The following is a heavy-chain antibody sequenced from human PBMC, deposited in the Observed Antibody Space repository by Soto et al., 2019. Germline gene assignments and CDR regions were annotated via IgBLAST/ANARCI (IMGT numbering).Heavy chain of an antibody. CDR1: GFTFSNYS. J-gene: IGHJ6*02. CDR3: ARDLMMTAVPDYVALFYYYGMDV. CDR2: ISSSSSYI. Sequence: GGSLRLSCAASGFTFSNYSMNWVRQAPGKGLEWISCISSSSSYIFYADSVKGRFTISRDNAKNSLYLQMNSLRAEDTAVYYCARDLMMTAVPDYVALFYYYGMDVWGQGTTVTVSS. D-gene: IGHD4-17*01. V-gene: IGHV3-21*01.